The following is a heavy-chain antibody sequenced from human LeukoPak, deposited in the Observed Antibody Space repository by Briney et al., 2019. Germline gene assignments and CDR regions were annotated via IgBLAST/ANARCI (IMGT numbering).Heavy chain of an antibody. D-gene: IGHD3-22*01. CDR3: ARKSMIVGSPFDY. V-gene: IGHV4-59*11. J-gene: IGHJ4*02. Sequence: SETLSLTCTVSGGSISSHYWSWIRQPPGKGLEWIGYIYYSGSTNYYPSLKSRVTISVDTSKNQFSLKLTSVTAADTAVYYCARKSMIVGSPFDYWGQGTLVTVSS. CDR2: IYYSGST. CDR1: GGSISSHY.